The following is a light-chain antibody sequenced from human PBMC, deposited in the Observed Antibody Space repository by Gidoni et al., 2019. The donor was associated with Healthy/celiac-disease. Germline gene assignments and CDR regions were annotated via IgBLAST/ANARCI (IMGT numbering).Light chain of an antibody. Sequence: SYELTQPPSVSVSPGQTASITCSGDKLGDKYACWYQQKPGQSPLLVIYQDSKRPSGIPERFSGSNSGNTAPLTISGTQAMDEADYYCQAWDSSTYVFGTGTKVTVL. J-gene: IGLJ1*01. CDR1: KLGDKY. V-gene: IGLV3-1*01. CDR3: QAWDSSTYV. CDR2: QDS.